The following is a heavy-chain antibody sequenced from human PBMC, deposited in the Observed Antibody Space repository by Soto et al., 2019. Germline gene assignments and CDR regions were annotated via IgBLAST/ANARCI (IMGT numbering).Heavy chain of an antibody. J-gene: IGHJ5*02. Sequence: LXLTCTVSGGSVSIGSYYWSWIRQPPGKGLEWIWYIYYSGSTNYNPSLKSRVTISVDTSKNQFSLKLSSVTAADTAVYYCARDTTLYDILTGYSVAWFDPWGQGTLVTVSS. CDR1: GGSVSIGSYY. D-gene: IGHD3-9*01. CDR3: ARDTTLYDILTGYSVAWFDP. CDR2: IYYSGST. V-gene: IGHV4-61*01.